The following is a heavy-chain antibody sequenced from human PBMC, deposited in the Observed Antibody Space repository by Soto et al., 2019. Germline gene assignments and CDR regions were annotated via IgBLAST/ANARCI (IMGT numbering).Heavy chain of an antibody. CDR1: GFTFSNAW. J-gene: IGHJ4*02. Sequence: PGGSLRLSCTASGFTFSNAWMTWVRQAPGKGLEWVGRIKNNADGGTTDYAAPVKGRFAISRDDSENTLYLQMNSLKTEDTAVYYCTNVYFDYRGQGTLVTVSS. V-gene: IGHV3-15*01. CDR3: TNVYFDY. CDR2: IKNNADGGTT.